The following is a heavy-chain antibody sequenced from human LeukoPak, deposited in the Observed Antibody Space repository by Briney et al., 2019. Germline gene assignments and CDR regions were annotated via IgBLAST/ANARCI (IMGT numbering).Heavy chain of an antibody. D-gene: IGHD6-19*01. CDR1: GYTFTTND. CDR3: ARGRGSGHKENWFDP. J-gene: IGHJ5*02. Sequence: ASVKVSCKASGYTFTTNDINWVRQATEQGLEWMGWMNPNSGNTGYTQKFQGRVTMTRNTSISTAYMELSSLRSEDTAVYYCARGRGSGHKENWFDPWGQGTLVTVSS. V-gene: IGHV1-8*01. CDR2: MNPNSGNT.